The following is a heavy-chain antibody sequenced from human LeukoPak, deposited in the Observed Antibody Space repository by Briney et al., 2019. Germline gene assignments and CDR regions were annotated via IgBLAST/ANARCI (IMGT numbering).Heavy chain of an antibody. V-gene: IGHV1-2*05. Sequence: ASVKVSCKASGGTFSSYAISWVRQAPGQGLEWMGRINPNSGGTNYAQKFQGRVTMTRDTSITTAYMELSSLRSEDTVVYYCATGKTHYYDSSGPYYFDYWGQGTLVTVSS. CDR1: GGTFSSYA. D-gene: IGHD3-22*01. CDR3: ATGKTHYYDSSGPYYFDY. CDR2: INPNSGGT. J-gene: IGHJ4*02.